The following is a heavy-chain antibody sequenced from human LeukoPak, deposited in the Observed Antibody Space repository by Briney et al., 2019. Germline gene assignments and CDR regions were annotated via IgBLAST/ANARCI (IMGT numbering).Heavy chain of an antibody. CDR3: ATVVGRYCSSTSCYIDY. V-gene: IGHV4-59*01. D-gene: IGHD2-2*01. J-gene: IGHJ4*02. Sequence: SETLSLTCTVSGGSISTYYWSWLRQPPGKGLEWIGYIYDSGSTNYNPSLKSRVTISEDTSKRQFSLNLRSVTAADTAVYYCATVVGRYCSSTSCYIDYWGQGTLVTVSS. CDR2: IYDSGST. CDR1: GGSISTYY.